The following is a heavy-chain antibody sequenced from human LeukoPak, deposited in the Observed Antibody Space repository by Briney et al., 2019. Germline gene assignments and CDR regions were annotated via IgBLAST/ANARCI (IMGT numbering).Heavy chain of an antibody. CDR2: IYPDDSDT. J-gene: IGHJ6*03. Sequence: GESLKISCRGSGYNFANYWIGWVRQMPGKGLEWMGIIYPDDSDTTYNPSFQGQVTISADKSPRTAYLQWSSLKASDTAMYYCARHSINYNNYRDFYYYMDVWGKGTTVTVSS. D-gene: IGHD4-11*01. V-gene: IGHV5-51*01. CDR1: GYNFANYW. CDR3: ARHSINYNNYRDFYYYMDV.